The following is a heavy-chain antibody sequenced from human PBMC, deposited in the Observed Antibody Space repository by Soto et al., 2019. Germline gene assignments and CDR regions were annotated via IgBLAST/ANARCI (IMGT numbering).Heavy chain of an antibody. CDR2: ISGSGGST. CDR3: AKEGGGSYYFDYYYGMDV. Sequence: QPGGSLRLSCAASGFTFSSYAMSWVRQAPGKGLEWVSAISGSGGSTYYADSVKGRFTISRDNSKNTLYLQMNSLRAEDTAVYYCAKEGGGSYYFDYYYGMDVWGQGTTVTVSS. CDR1: GFTFSSYA. D-gene: IGHD1-26*01. V-gene: IGHV3-23*01. J-gene: IGHJ6*02.